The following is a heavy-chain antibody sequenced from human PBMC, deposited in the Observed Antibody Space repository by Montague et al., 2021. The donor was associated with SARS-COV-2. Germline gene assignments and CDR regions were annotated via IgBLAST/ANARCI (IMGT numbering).Heavy chain of an antibody. Sequence: SLRLSCAASGFTLDDYAMSWVRQGPGKGLEWVSGIKRKGDSTGYXESVKGRFTISRDNAKNFLYLQMNSLRVEDTALYYCVRGAAAGPLGSRGQGTWATVS. J-gene: IGHJ4*02. D-gene: IGHD6-13*01. V-gene: IGHV3-20*04. CDR3: VRGAAAGPLGS. CDR1: GFTLDDYA. CDR2: IKRKGDST.